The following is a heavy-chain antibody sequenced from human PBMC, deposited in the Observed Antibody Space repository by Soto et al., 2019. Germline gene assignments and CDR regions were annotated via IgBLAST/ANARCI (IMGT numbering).Heavy chain of an antibody. CDR2: IYSGGNT. D-gene: IGHD4-17*01. Sequence: PGGSLRLSCAASGLTVSSDYMSWVRQAPGTGLEWVSVIYSGGNTYYAASVQGRFTISRDSSKNTLFLQMNSLRVEDTAIYYCARVGRYGDGDTFDIWGQGTVVTVS. V-gene: IGHV3-66*01. CDR1: GLTVSSDY. CDR3: ARVGRYGDGDTFDI. J-gene: IGHJ3*02.